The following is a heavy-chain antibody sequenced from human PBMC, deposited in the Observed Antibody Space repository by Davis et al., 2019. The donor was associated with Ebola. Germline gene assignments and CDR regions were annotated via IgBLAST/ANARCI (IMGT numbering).Heavy chain of an antibody. Sequence: PGGSLRLSCAASGFTFSSYAMSWVRQAPGKGLEWVSAISGSGGSTYYADSVKGRFTISRDNPKNTLYLQMNSLRAEDTAVYYCATGDFYDSSALGYFHSWGQGTLVTISA. CDR2: ISGSGGST. CDR3: ATGDFYDSSALGYFHS. D-gene: IGHD3-22*01. CDR1: GFTFSSYA. J-gene: IGHJ4*02. V-gene: IGHV3-23*01.